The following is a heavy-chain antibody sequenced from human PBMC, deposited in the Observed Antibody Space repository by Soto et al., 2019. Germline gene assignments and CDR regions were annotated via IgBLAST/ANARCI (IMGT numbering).Heavy chain of an antibody. CDR2: MNPNSGNT. D-gene: IGHD3-3*01. CDR3: AGCGRFLEWLSTRYYGMDV. V-gene: IGHV1-8*01. CDR1: GYTFTSYD. J-gene: IGHJ6*02. Sequence: QVQLVQSGAEVKNPGASVKVSCKASGYTFTSYDINWVRQATGQGLEWMGWMNPNSGNTGYAQKFQARVTMTRNTSISTAYMELGSLRSEDTAVYYCAGCGRFLEWLSTRYYGMDVWGQGTTVTVSS.